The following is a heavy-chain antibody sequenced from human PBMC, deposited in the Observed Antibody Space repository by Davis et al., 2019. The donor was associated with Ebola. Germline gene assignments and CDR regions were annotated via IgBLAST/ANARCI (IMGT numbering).Heavy chain of an antibody. CDR1: GGSFSSSA. V-gene: IGHV1-69*13. Sequence: SVKVSCKPSGGSFSSSAPNLVRQAPGQGLEWMGGIIPLFGSVTYAQKFQGRLTITAADSTGTAYMELYSLTSEDTAVYYCARDFYDSTDYPSRYFDVWGPGTLVTVSS. CDR2: IIPLFGSV. J-gene: IGHJ2*01. D-gene: IGHD3-22*01. CDR3: ARDFYDSTDYPSRYFDV.